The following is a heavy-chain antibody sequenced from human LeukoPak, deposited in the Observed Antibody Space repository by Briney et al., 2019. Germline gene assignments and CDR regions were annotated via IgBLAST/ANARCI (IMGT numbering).Heavy chain of an antibody. CDR2: ISWNSGSI. J-gene: IGHJ4*02. CDR1: GFTFDDYA. CDR3: ARGIVGATKY. V-gene: IGHV3-9*01. Sequence: PGRSLRLSCAASGFTFDDYAMHWVRQAPGKGLEWVSGISWNSGSIGYADSVKGRFTISRDNAKNSLYLQMNSLRAEDTAVYYCARGIVGATKYWGQGTLVTVSS. D-gene: IGHD1-26*01.